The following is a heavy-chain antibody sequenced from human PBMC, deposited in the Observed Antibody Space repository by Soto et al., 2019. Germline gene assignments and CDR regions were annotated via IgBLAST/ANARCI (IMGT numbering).Heavy chain of an antibody. CDR1: GFTFDDYG. CDR3: ARLGGTGYYAGSVY. CDR2: INRNGGSL. D-gene: IGHD3-9*01. V-gene: IGHV3-20*04. Sequence: PGGSLRLSCAASGFTFDDYGMNWVRQAPGKGLEWVSGINRNGGSLGYADSVEGRFTISTDNVKNSLYLQMNSLRAEDTALYYCARLGGTGYYAGSVYWGQGT. J-gene: IGHJ4*02.